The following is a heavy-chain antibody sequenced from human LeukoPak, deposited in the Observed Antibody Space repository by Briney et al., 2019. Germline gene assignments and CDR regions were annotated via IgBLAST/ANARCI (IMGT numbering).Heavy chain of an antibody. CDR3: AHSGSYDYYFDY. CDR2: INPSGGST. V-gene: IGHV1-46*01. J-gene: IGHJ4*02. Sequence: ASVKVSCKASGYTFTGYYMHWVRQAPGQGLEWMGIINPSGGSTSYAQKFQGRVTMTRDMSTSTVYMELSSLRSEDTAVYYCAHSGSYDYYFDYWGQGTLVTVSS. CDR1: GYTFTGYY. D-gene: IGHD1-26*01.